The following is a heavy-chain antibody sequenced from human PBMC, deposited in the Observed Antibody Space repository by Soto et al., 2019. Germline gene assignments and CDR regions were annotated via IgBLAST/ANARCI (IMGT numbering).Heavy chain of an antibody. CDR3: AKDRRGSGWYVGYFDY. D-gene: IGHD6-19*01. Sequence: VQLVESGGGVVQPGRSLRLSCAASGFTFSSYGMHWVRQAPGKGLEWVAVISYDGSNKYYADSVKGRFTISRDNSKNTLYLQMNSLRAEDTAVYYCAKDRRGSGWYVGYFDYWGQGTLVTVSS. V-gene: IGHV3-30*18. CDR1: GFTFSSYG. CDR2: ISYDGSNK. J-gene: IGHJ4*02.